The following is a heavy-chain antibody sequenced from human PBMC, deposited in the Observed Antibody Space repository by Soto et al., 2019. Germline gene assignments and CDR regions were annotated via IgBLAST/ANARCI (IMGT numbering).Heavy chain of an antibody. J-gene: IGHJ6*02. V-gene: IGHV3-23*01. D-gene: IGHD6-13*01. CDR1: GFTFSSYA. CDR2: ISGSGGST. Sequence: EVQLLESGGGLVQPGGSLRLSCAASGFTFSSYAMSWVRQAPGKGLEWVSAISGSGGSTYYADSVKGRFTISRDKSKNTLYLQMNSLRAEDTAVYYCAKVGSWLNYYYYGMDVWGQGTTVTVSS. CDR3: AKVGSWLNYYYYGMDV.